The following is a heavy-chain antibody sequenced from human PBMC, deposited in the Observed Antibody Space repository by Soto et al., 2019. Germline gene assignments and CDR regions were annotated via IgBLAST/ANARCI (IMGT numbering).Heavy chain of an antibody. Sequence: ASVKVCCKASGDTFSSYAMHWVRQAPGQRLEWMAWINAGSGITKSSQEFRGRVTFTRDTSANTVYMEMSSLRSEDTAMYYCATGTGKTDFDYWGQGTLVTVSS. D-gene: IGHD2-21*02. CDR1: GDTFSSYA. J-gene: IGHJ4*02. V-gene: IGHV1-3*01. CDR2: INAGSGIT. CDR3: ATGTGKTDFDY.